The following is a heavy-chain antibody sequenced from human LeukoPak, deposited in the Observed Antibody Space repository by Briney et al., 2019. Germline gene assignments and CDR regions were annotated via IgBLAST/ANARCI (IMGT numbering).Heavy chain of an antibody. V-gene: IGHV1-69*02. CDR2: IIPILGIA. D-gene: IGHD6-19*01. CDR3: ARGRYSSGWYYFDY. CDR1: GGTFSSYT. Sequence: SVRVSCKASGGTFSSYTISWVRQAPGQGLEWMGRIIPILGIANYAQKFQGRVTITADKSTSTAYMELSSLRSEDTAVYYCARGRYSSGWYYFDYWGQGTLVTVSS. J-gene: IGHJ4*02.